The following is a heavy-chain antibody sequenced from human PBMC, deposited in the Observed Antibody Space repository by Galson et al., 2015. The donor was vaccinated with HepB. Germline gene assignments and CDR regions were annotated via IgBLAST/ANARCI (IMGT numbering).Heavy chain of an antibody. J-gene: IGHJ3*02. D-gene: IGHD3-22*01. CDR2: ISYDGSNK. V-gene: IGHV3-30-3*01. CDR3: ASHILLYDSSGYYYGGDAFDI. CDR1: GFTFSSYA. Sequence: SLRLSCAASGFTFSSYAMHWVRQAPGKGLEWVAVISYDGSNKYYADSVKGRFTISRDNSKNTLYLQMNSLRAEDTAVYYCASHILLYDSSGYYYGGDAFDIWGQGTMVTVSS.